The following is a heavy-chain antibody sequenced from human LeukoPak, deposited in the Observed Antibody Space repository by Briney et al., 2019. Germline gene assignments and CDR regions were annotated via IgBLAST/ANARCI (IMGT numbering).Heavy chain of an antibody. CDR1: GFTFSSYE. Sequence: GGSLRLSCAASGFTFSSYEMNWVRQAPGKGLEWVANIKQDGSEKYYVDSVKGRFSISRDNAKNSLYLQMNSLRAEDTAVYYCAKEGYSRGYYSYYYMDVWGKGTTVTVSS. V-gene: IGHV3-7*01. CDR2: IKQDGSEK. J-gene: IGHJ6*03. D-gene: IGHD6-13*01. CDR3: AKEGYSRGYYSYYYMDV.